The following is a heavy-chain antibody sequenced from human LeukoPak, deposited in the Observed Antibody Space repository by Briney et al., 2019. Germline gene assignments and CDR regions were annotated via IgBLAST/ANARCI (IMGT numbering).Heavy chain of an antibody. D-gene: IGHD5-18*01. CDR1: GYTFTSYG. Sequence: EASVKVSCKASGYTFTSYGISWVRQAPGQGLEGMGWISAYNGNTNYAQKPQGRVTMTTDTSTSTAYMELRSLRSDDTAVYYCARDERAAMVNDAFDIWGQGTMVTVSS. V-gene: IGHV1-18*01. CDR2: ISAYNGNT. CDR3: ARDERAAMVNDAFDI. J-gene: IGHJ3*02.